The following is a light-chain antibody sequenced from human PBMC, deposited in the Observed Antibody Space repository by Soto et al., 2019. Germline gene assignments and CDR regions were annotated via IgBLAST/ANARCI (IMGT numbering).Light chain of an antibody. CDR1: QSFSSSY. CDR2: GAS. J-gene: IGKJ4*01. CDR3: QQYGSSLLT. Sequence: EIVLTQSPGTLSLSPGERATLSCRASQSFSSSYLAWYQQTPGQAPRLLIYGASSRATGIPDRFSGSGSGTDFTLTISRLEPEDFAVYYCQQYGSSLLTFGGGTKVEIK. V-gene: IGKV3-20*01.